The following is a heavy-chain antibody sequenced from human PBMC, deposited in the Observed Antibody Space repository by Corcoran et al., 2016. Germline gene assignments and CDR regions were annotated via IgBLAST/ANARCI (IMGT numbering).Heavy chain of an antibody. CDR3: YDFSSNYGVDV. CDR1: GFTFSNAW. V-gene: IGHV3-15*07. J-gene: IGHJ6*02. CDR2: IKSKAAGGTT. Sequence: EVQLVESGGGLVKPGESLRLSCAASGFTFSNAWMNWVRQAPGKGRGWVGRIKSKAAGGTTEYAAPVKGRFTISRDDSKNMLYLEMNRLTTDDTAVYWCYDFSSNYGVDVWGQGTTVTVSS. D-gene: IGHD3-3*01.